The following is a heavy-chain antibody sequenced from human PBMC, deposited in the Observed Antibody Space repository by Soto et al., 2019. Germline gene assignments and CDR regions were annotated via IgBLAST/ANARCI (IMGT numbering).Heavy chain of an antibody. D-gene: IGHD3-9*01. CDR3: AKDREGLRYFDWSYFDY. V-gene: IGHV3-23*01. CDR1: GFTFSSYA. J-gene: IGHJ4*02. CDR2: ISGSGGST. Sequence: PGGSLRLSCAASGFTFSSYAMSWVRQAPGKGLEWVSAISGSGGSTYYADSVKGRFTISRDNSKNTLYLQMNSLRAEDTAVYYCAKDREGLRYFDWSYFDYWGQGTLVTVS.